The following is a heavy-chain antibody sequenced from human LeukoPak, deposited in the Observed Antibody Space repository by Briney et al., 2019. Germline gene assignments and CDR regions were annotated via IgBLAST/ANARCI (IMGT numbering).Heavy chain of an antibody. Sequence: SETLSLTCAVYGGSFSGYYWSWIRQPPGKGLEWIGEINHSGSTNYNPSLKSRVTISVDTSKNQFSLKLSSVTAADTAVYYCARSGTYRSNYKIFYWGQGTLVTVSS. CDR2: INHSGST. CDR1: GGSFSGYY. D-gene: IGHD4-11*01. V-gene: IGHV4-34*01. CDR3: ARSGTYRSNYKIFY. J-gene: IGHJ4*02.